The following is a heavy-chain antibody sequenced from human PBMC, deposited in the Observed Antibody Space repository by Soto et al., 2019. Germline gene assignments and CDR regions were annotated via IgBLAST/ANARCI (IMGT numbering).Heavy chain of an antibody. CDR1: GLNFDDFA. V-gene: IGHV3-9*01. D-gene: IGHD3-3*01. CDR2: ITWNSRVL. Sequence: PRGSLRLSCVGTGLNFDDFAMHWVRQAPRKGLEWVSGITWNSRVLAYADSVKGRFTISRDNARNSLYLQMDSLRDEDTALYYCAKGRYDFWSPYYFDSWGQGTLVTVSS. CDR3: AKGRYDFWSPYYFDS. J-gene: IGHJ4*02.